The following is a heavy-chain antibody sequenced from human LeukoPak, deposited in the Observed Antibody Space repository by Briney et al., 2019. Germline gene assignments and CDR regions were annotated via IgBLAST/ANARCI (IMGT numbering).Heavy chain of an antibody. CDR2: IYWNDDK. CDR1: GGSISSYYW. CDR3: AHIGEWEPHPDY. Sequence: TLSLTCTVSGGSISSYYWSWIRQPPGKALEWLALIYWNDDKRYSPSLKSRLTITKDTSKNQVVLTMTNMDPVDTATYYCAHIGEWEPHPDYWGQGTLVTVSS. D-gene: IGHD1-26*01. V-gene: IGHV2-5*01. J-gene: IGHJ4*02.